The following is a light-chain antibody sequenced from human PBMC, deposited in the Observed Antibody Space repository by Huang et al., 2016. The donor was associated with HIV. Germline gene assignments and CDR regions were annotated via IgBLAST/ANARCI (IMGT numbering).Light chain of an antibody. CDR3: QKHSYWPIT. CDR1: QSVSNF. V-gene: IGKV3-11*01. J-gene: IGKJ5*01. CDR2: DAS. Sequence: DIVLTQSPATLSLSPGERATVSCRASQSVSNFLAWYQPKPGQAPRLLIFDASNRASGVPARFSGAGSWIDFTLPISSLEPSEFAVYYCQKHSYWPITFGRGTRLEI.